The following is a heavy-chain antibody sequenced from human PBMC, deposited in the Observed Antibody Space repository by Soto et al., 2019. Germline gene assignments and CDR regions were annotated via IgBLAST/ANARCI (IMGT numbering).Heavy chain of an antibody. CDR2: IYYSGTT. V-gene: IGHV4-28*01. J-gene: IGHJ4*02. D-gene: IGHD1-26*01. Sequence: PSETLSLTCAVSGYSIISSNWWGWIRHPPGKGLEWIGYIYYSGTTYYNPSLKSRVTMSVDTSKNQFSPKLTSVTAVDTAVYYCARREIQGPIDYWGQGTLVT. CDR1: GYSIISSNW. CDR3: ARREIQGPIDY.